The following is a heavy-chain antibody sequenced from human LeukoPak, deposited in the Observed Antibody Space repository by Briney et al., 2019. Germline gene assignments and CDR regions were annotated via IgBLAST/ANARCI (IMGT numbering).Heavy chain of an antibody. J-gene: IGHJ4*02. CDR1: GFTFSSYA. CDR2: IKQDGSEK. D-gene: IGHD3-9*01. Sequence: GGSLRLSCAASGFTFSSYAMSWVRQAPGKGLEWVANIKQDGSEKYYVDSVKGRFTISRDNAKNSLYLQMNSLRAEDTAVYYCARDYNDILTGYYSLDYWGQGTLVTVSS. V-gene: IGHV3-7*01. CDR3: ARDYNDILTGYYSLDY.